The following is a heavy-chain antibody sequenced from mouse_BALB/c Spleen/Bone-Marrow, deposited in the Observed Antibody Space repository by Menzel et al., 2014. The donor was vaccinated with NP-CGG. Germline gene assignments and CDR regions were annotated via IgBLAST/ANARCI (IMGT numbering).Heavy chain of an antibody. CDR3: ASYYRYSFDY. Sequence: VQLQQSGAELVKPGASVKLSCTGSGFNIKDTYMHWVKQRPEQGLEWIGRIDPANGNTKYDPKFQGKATITADTSSNTAYLQPSSLTSEDTAVYYCASYYRYSFDYWGQGTTLTVSS. J-gene: IGHJ2*01. V-gene: IGHV14-3*02. CDR2: IDPANGNT. CDR1: GFNIKDTY. D-gene: IGHD2-14*01.